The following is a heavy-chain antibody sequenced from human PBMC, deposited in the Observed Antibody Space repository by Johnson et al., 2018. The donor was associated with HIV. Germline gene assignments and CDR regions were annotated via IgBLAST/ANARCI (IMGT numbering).Heavy chain of an antibody. CDR1: GFTFSSYA. CDR2: ISYDGSNN. CDR3: ARANDLSAFDI. D-gene: IGHD1-1*01. J-gene: IGHJ3*02. Sequence: QVQLVESGGGVVQPGRSLRLSCAASGFTFSSYAMHWVRQAPGKGLEWVAGISYDGSNNYYADSVKGRLTISRDNSKNTLYLQMNSLRAEDTAVYYCARANDLSAFDIWGQGTLVTVSS. V-gene: IGHV3-30-3*01.